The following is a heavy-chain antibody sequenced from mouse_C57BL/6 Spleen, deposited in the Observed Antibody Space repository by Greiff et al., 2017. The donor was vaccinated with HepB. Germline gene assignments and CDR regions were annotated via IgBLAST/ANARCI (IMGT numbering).Heavy chain of an antibody. CDR2: IYPGGGYT. CDR3: ARSGYGSSYWYFDV. V-gene: IGHV1-63*01. Sequence: VHLVESGAELVRPGTSVKMSCKASGYTFTNYWIGWAKQRPGHGLEWIGDIYPGGGYTNYNEKFKGKATLTADKSSSTAYMQFSSLTSEDSAIYYCARSGYGSSYWYFDVWGTGTTVTVSS. D-gene: IGHD1-1*01. J-gene: IGHJ1*03. CDR1: GYTFTNYW.